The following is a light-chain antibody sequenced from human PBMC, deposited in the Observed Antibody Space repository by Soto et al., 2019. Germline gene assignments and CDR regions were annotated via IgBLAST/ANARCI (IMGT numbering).Light chain of an antibody. CDR1: QSVSSNY. CDR2: GAS. J-gene: IGKJ4*01. V-gene: IGKV3-20*01. CDR3: QQSGSSPLLT. Sequence: EIVLTQSPGTLSLSPGERATLSCRASQSVSSNYLAWYQQKPGQAPRLLIYGASSRATGIPDRFSGSGSGTDFTLTISRLEPEDVAVYYCQQSGSSPLLTFGGGTKVEIK.